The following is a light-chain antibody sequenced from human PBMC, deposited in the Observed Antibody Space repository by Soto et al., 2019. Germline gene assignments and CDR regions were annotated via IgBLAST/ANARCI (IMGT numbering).Light chain of an antibody. Sequence: QSVLTQPASVSGAPGQSITISCTGTSGDLGSYNRVSWYQQHPGKAPKLIIYEVTDRPSGVSNRFSGSKSGNTASLTISGLQAEDEAEYYCSSYTNINTRACVFGTGTKLTLL. CDR1: SGDLGSYNR. J-gene: IGLJ1*01. CDR2: EVT. V-gene: IGLV2-14*01. CDR3: SSYTNINTRACV.